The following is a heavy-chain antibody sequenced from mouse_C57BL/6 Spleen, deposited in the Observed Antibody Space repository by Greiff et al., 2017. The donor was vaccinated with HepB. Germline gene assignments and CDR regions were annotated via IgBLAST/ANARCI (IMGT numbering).Heavy chain of an antibody. CDR3: ARGVYDYDVYRYFDV. CDR2: IYPGDGDT. D-gene: IGHD2-4*01. J-gene: IGHJ1*03. CDR1: GYAFSSSW. Sequence: QVQLKESGPELVKPGASVKISCKASGYAFSSSWMNWVKQRPGKGLEWIGRIYPGDGDTNYNGKFKGKATLTADKSSSTAYMQLSSLTSEDSAVYFCARGVYDYDVYRYFDVWGTGTTVTVSS. V-gene: IGHV1-82*01.